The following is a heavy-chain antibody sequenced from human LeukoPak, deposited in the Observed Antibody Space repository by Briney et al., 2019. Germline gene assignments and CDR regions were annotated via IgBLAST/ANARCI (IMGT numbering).Heavy chain of an antibody. D-gene: IGHD6-19*01. J-gene: IGHJ4*02. Sequence: SETLSLTCAVYGGSFSGYYWSWIRQPPGKGLEWIGEINHSGSTNYNPSLKSRVTISVDTSKNQFSLKLSSVTAADTAVYYCARGSSYFDYWGQGTLVTVSS. CDR3: ARGSSYFDY. V-gene: IGHV4-34*01. CDR1: GGSFSGYY. CDR2: INHSGST.